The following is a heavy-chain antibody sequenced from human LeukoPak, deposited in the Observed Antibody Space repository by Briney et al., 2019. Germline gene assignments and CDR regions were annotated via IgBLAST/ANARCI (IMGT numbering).Heavy chain of an antibody. CDR2: INSNSGVT. D-gene: IGHD2-15*01. CDR1: GYTFSAYF. Sequence: GASVKVPCKASGYTFSAYFLHWVRQVPGQGLECVGWINSNSGVTNYAQKFQGRVTMTRDTSITTVYKELSDLTSDDTAVYYCARAGYCGANCYYYFDSWGQGTLVTVSS. V-gene: IGHV1-2*02. J-gene: IGHJ4*02. CDR3: ARAGYCGANCYYYFDS.